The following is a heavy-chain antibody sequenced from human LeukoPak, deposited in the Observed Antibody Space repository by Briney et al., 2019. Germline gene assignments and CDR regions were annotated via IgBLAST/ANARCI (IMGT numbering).Heavy chain of an antibody. CDR1: GGSISSYY. V-gene: IGHV4-59*01. CDR3: ARVGTMVRGPGWFDP. Sequence: SETLSLTCTVSGGSISSYYWSWIRQPPGKGLEWIGYIYYSGSTNYNPSLKSRGTISVDTSKNQSSLKLSSVTAADTAVYYCARVGTMVRGPGWFDPWGQGTLVTVSS. CDR2: IYYSGST. J-gene: IGHJ5*02. D-gene: IGHD3-10*01.